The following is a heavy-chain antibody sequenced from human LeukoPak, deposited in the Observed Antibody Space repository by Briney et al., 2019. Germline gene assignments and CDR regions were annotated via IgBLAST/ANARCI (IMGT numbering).Heavy chain of an antibody. CDR2: IYPGDSDT. V-gene: IGHV5-51*01. D-gene: IGHD2-2*01. Sequence: GASLKISCKGSGSCFTSYWIGWVRQLPEKGLEWMGIIYPGDSDTRYSPSFQGQVTISADKSISTAYLQWSSLQASDTAMYYCARTLESVVVPAAIDWYFDLWGRGTLVTVSS. CDR3: ARTLESVVVPAAIDWYFDL. CDR1: GSCFTSYW. J-gene: IGHJ2*01.